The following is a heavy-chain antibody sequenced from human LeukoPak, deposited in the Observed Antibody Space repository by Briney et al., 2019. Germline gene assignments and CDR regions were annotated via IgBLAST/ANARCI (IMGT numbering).Heavy chain of an antibody. CDR3: ARVVNYQLPFESDY. Sequence: SVKVSCKASGGTFSSYAISWVRQAPGQGLEWMGRIIPILGIANYAQKLQGRVTMTTDTSTSTAYMELRSLRSDDTAVYYCARVVNYQLPFESDYWGQGTLVTVSS. J-gene: IGHJ4*02. V-gene: IGHV1-69*04. CDR1: GGTFSSYA. D-gene: IGHD2-2*01. CDR2: IIPILGIA.